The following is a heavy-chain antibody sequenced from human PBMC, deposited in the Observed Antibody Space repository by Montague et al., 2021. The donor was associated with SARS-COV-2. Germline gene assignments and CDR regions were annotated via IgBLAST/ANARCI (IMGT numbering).Heavy chain of an antibody. CDR2: IYHSGNT. J-gene: IGHJ4*02. CDR3: ARSSILGAHRFDY. V-gene: IGHV4-34*01. D-gene: IGHD3-16*01. CDR1: GGSFSGYY. Sequence: SETLSLTCAVYGGSFSGYYWSWIRQPPGKGLEWTGEIYHSGNTNYNPSLQSRFTISVDKSKNQFSLRLSSVTAADTAVYYCARSSILGAHRFDYWGQGTLVTVSS.